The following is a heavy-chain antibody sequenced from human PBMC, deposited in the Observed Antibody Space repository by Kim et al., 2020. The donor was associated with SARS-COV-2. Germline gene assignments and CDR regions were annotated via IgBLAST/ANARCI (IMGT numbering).Heavy chain of an antibody. V-gene: IGHV4-34*01. D-gene: IGHD3-3*01. CDR3: ARAFYDFWSGGDAFDI. J-gene: IGHJ3*02. Sequence: SLKSRVAISVDTSKNRFSLKLSSVTAADTAVYYCARAFYDFWSGGDAFDIWGQGTMVTVSS.